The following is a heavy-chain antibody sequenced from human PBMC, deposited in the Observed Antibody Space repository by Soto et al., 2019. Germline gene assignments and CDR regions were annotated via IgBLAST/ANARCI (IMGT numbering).Heavy chain of an antibody. CDR2: INHSGST. J-gene: IGHJ3*02. Sequence: QSQTLSLTCAVYGGSFSGYYWSWIRQPPGKGLEWIGEINHSGSTNYNPSLKSRVTISVDTSKNQFSLKLSSVTAADTAVYYCARGYYGGNSTGAFDIWGQGTMVTVSS. V-gene: IGHV4-34*01. D-gene: IGHD4-17*01. CDR3: ARGYYGGNSTGAFDI. CDR1: GGSFSGYY.